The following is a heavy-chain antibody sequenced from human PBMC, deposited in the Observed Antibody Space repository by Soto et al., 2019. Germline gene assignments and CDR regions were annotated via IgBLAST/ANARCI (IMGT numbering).Heavy chain of an antibody. Sequence: EVQLVESGGGLVKPGGSLRLSCAASGFTFSSYSMNWVRQAPGKGLEWVSSISSSSSYIYYADSVKGRFTISRDNAKNSLYLKMNSVRAEDTAVYYCARDLEYSSSWYWYYYYGIDLWRRGTTVTVS. CDR2: ISSSSSYI. CDR3: ARDLEYSSSWYWYYYYGIDL. V-gene: IGHV3-21*01. CDR1: GFTFSSYS. D-gene: IGHD6-13*01. J-gene: IGHJ6*02.